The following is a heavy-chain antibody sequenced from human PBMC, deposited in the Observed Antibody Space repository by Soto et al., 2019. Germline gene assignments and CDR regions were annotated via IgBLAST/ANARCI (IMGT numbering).Heavy chain of an antibody. CDR1: VGTFSSYT. J-gene: IGHJ3*02. D-gene: IGHD4-17*01. CDR3: ARELTTPYAFDI. V-gene: IGHV1-69*10. CDR2: IIPILGIA. Sequence: GASVKVSCKASVGTFSSYTIIWVRQAPGQGLEWMGGIIPILGIANYAQKFQGRVTITADKSTSTAYMELSSLRSEDTAVYYCARELTTPYAFDIWDQGTMVTVSS.